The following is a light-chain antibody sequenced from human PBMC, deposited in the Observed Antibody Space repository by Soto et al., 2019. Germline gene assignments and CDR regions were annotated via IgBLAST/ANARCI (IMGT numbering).Light chain of an antibody. CDR3: QQYNTYVT. CDR2: KAS. J-gene: IGKJ4*01. Sequence: DIQMTQSPSTLSASVGDRVTITCRASQSINSWLAWYQQKPGKAPKLLIYKASSLESGVPSRFSGSGSGTEFTLTISSLQSDDFAYYYCQQYNTYVTFGGGTKVEIK. CDR1: QSINSW. V-gene: IGKV1-5*03.